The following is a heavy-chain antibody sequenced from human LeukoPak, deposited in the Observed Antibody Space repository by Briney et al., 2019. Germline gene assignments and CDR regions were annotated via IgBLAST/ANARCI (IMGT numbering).Heavy chain of an antibody. CDR3: AREHTEEVGLLASSTWFDP. Sequence: SQTQSHTCTVSGGSISSGSYYWSWIPQPAGKGLEWIGRIYTSGSTNYNPSLKSRVTISVDTSKNQFSLKLSSVTAADTAVYYCAREHTEEVGLLASSTWFDPWGQGTLVTVSS. V-gene: IGHV4-61*02. J-gene: IGHJ5*02. CDR1: GGSISSGSYY. CDR2: IYTSGST. D-gene: IGHD3-22*01.